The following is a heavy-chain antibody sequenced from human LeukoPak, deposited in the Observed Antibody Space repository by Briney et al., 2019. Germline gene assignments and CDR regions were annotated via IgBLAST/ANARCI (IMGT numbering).Heavy chain of an antibody. Sequence: PGGSLRLSCAASGFTFSSYAMHWVRQAPGKGLEFVSAISSNGGSTYYANSVKGRFTISRDNSKNTLYLQMGSLRAEDMAVYYCARAHLSGGYFDYWGQGTLVTVSS. V-gene: IGHV3-64*01. CDR2: ISSNGGST. J-gene: IGHJ4*02. CDR3: ARAHLSGGYFDY. CDR1: GFTFSSYA. D-gene: IGHD3-10*01.